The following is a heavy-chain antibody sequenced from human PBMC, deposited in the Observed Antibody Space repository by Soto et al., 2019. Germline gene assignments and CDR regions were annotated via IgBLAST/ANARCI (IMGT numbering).Heavy chain of an antibody. D-gene: IGHD4-17*01. CDR1: GFTFDDYA. CDR3: VKDVAPRPNGGRINEYFHH. V-gene: IGHV3-43*02. J-gene: IGHJ1*01. Sequence: GGSLRLSCAASGFTFDDYAMHWVRQAPGKGLEWVSLISWDGGSTNYADSVKGRFTISRDNSRNSLYLQMNSLRTEDTALYYCVKDVAPRPNGGRINEYFHHWGQGTLVTVSS. CDR2: ISWDGGST.